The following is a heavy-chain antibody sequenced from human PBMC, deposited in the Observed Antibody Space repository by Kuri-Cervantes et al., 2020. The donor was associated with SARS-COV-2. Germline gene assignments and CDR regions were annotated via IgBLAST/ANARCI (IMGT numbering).Heavy chain of an antibody. D-gene: IGHD3-3*01. CDR2: IYYSGST. CDR3: ARVGRFLEWLLSVGGYYYYMDV. Sequence: SETLSLTCTVSGGSISSYYWSWIRQPPGKGLEWIGYIYYSGSTNYNPSLKSRVTISVDTSKNQFSLKLSSVTAADTAVYYCARVGRFLEWLLSVGGYYYYMDVWGEGTTVTVSS. CDR1: GGSISSYY. V-gene: IGHV4-59*12. J-gene: IGHJ6*03.